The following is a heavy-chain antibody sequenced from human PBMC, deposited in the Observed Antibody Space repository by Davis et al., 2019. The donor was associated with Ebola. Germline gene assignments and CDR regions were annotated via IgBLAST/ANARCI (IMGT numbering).Heavy chain of an antibody. Sequence: GESLKISCAASGFTFSSYSMNWVRQAPGKGLEWVSSISSSSSYIYYADSVKGRFTISRDNAKNSLYLQMNSLRAEDTAVYYCARDPDVYCSSTSCYSVSYMDVWGKGTTVTVSS. J-gene: IGHJ6*03. V-gene: IGHV3-21*01. CDR1: GFTFSSYS. D-gene: IGHD2-2*01. CDR3: ARDPDVYCSSTSCYSVSYMDV. CDR2: ISSSSSYI.